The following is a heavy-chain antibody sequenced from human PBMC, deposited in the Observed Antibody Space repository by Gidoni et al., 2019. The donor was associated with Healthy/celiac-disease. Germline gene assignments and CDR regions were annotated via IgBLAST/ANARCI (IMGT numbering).Heavy chain of an antibody. CDR2: IRSKAYGGTT. CDR1: GFTCGDYA. V-gene: IGHV3-49*05. D-gene: IGHD3-10*01. CDR3: TRDWVYYYGSGTFDY. Sequence: EVQLVESGGGLVKPGRSLRLSCTASGFTCGDYAMSWFRPAPGKGLEWVGFIRSKAYGGTTEYAASVKGRFTISRDDSKSIAYLQMNSLKTEDTAVYYCTRDWVYYYGSGTFDYWGQGTLVTVSS. J-gene: IGHJ4*02.